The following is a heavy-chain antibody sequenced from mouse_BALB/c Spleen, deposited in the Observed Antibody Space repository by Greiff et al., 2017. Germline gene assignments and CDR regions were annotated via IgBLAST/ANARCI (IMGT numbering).Heavy chain of an antibody. D-gene: IGHD2-12*01. V-gene: IGHV3-6*02. CDR3: ARGGRQGYYYAMDY. CDR1: GYSITSGYY. J-gene: IGHJ4*01. CDR2: ISYDGSN. Sequence: VQLQESGPGLVKPSQSLSLTCSVTGYSITSGYYWNWIRQFPGNKLEWMGYISYDGSNNYNPSLKNRISITRDTSKNQFFLKLNSVTTEDTATYYCARGGRQGYYYAMDYWGQGTSVTVSS.